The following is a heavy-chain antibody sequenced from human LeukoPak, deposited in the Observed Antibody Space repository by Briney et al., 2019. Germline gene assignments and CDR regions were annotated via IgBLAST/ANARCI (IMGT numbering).Heavy chain of an antibody. J-gene: IGHJ3*02. V-gene: IGHV3-30*18. CDR3: AKGSGYDILTGYDHETEVHAFDI. D-gene: IGHD3-9*01. Sequence: GGSLRLSCAASGFTFSSYGMHWVRQAPGKGLEWVAVISYDGSNKYYADSVKGRFTISRDNSKNTLYLQMNSLRAEDTAVYYCAKGSGYDILTGYDHETEVHAFDIWGQGTMVTVSS. CDR1: GFTFSSYG. CDR2: ISYDGSNK.